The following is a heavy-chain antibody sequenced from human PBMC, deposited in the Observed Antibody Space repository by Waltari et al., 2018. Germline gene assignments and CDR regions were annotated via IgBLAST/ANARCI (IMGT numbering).Heavy chain of an antibody. CDR1: GFTFSSYG. Sequence: QVQLVESGGGVVQPGRSLRLSCAASGFTFSSYGMHWVRQAPGKGLEWVAVIWYDGSNKYYADSVKCRFTISRDNSKNTLYLQMNSLRAEDTAVYYCARDTVPRSVEYYGMDVWGQGTTVTVSS. D-gene: IGHD4-4*01. CDR3: ARDTVPRSVEYYGMDV. CDR2: IWYDGSNK. V-gene: IGHV3-33*01. J-gene: IGHJ6*02.